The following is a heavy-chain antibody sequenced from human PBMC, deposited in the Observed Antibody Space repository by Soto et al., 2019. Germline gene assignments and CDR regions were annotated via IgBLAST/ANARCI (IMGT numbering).Heavy chain of an antibody. Sequence: SETLSLTCTVSGASITFGGYSWSWIRQTPGKGLEWIGYINHLETTFYNPSFESRLTLSIDRAKNQFSLKLHSMSAADRAVYFCARGGGSDSFDYWGQGIQVTVYS. J-gene: IGHJ4*02. CDR3: ARGGGSDSFDY. V-gene: IGHV4-30-2*01. CDR1: GASITFGGYS. CDR2: INHLETT. D-gene: IGHD1-26*01.